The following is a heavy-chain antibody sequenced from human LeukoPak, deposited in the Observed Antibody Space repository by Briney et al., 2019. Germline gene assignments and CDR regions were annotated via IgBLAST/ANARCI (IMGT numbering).Heavy chain of an antibody. V-gene: IGHV4-39*01. CDR1: GGSISSSSYY. D-gene: IGHD3-3*01. CDR2: IYYSGST. CDR3: ASSFGVVTPYYYYYYMDV. Sequence: PSETLSLTCTVSGGSISSSSYYWGWIRQPPGKGLEWIGSIYYSGSTYYNPSLKSRVTISVDTSKNQFSLKLSSVTAADTAVYYCASSFGVVTPYYYYYYMDVWGKGTTVTVSS. J-gene: IGHJ6*03.